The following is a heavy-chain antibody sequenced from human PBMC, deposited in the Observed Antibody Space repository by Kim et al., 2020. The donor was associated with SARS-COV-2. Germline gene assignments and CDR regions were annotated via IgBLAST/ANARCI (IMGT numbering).Heavy chain of an antibody. J-gene: IGHJ4*02. Sequence: RGSTNYTPALQGRASISVDASNNQFALRLTSVTAADTAVYYCARGGSYFEHWGQGALVTVSS. CDR2: RGST. CDR3: ARGGSYFEH. V-gene: IGHV4-61*06. D-gene: IGHD3-16*01.